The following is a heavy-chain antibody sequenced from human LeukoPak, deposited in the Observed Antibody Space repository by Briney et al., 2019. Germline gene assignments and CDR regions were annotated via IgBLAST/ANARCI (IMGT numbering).Heavy chain of an antibody. D-gene: IGHD2-2*02. CDR3: ARPGARYCSSTSCYNGFDC. CDR1: GYTFTSYY. CDR2: INPSGGST. J-gene: IGHJ4*02. V-gene: IGHV1-46*01. Sequence: GASVKVSCKASGYTFTSYYMHWVRQAPGQGLEWMGIINPSGGSTSYAQKSQDRVTMTRDTSTSTVYMELSSLRSEDPAVYYCARPGARYCSSTSCYNGFDCWGQGTLVTVSS.